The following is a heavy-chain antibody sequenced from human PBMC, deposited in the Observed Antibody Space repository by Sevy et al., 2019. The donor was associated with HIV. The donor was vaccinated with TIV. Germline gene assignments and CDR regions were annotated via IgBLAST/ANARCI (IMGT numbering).Heavy chain of an antibody. CDR3: ARDKGQGWFDP. Sequence: GGSLRLSCAASGFTFSNYWMSWVRQAPGKGLEWVANIKQDGSEKYHVDSVKGRFPISRDNAKNSLSLQMNSLRAGHTAMYYCARDKGQGWFDPWGQGTLVTVSS. CDR2: IKQDGSEK. CDR1: GFTFSNYW. J-gene: IGHJ5*02. V-gene: IGHV3-7*01.